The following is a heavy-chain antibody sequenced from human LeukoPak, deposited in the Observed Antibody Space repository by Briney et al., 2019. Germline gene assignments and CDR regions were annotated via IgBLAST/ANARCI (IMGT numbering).Heavy chain of an antibody. V-gene: IGHV4-39*07. CDR1: GGSISSSSYY. CDR3: ARDTIAAAGFEVYYYGMDV. CDR2: IYYSGST. Sequence: SETLSLTCTVSGGSISSSSYYWGWIRQPPGKGLEWIGSIYYSGSTYYNPSLKSRVTISVDTSKNQFSLKLSSVTAADTAVYYCARDTIAAAGFEVYYYGMDVWGQGTTVTVSS. J-gene: IGHJ6*02. D-gene: IGHD6-13*01.